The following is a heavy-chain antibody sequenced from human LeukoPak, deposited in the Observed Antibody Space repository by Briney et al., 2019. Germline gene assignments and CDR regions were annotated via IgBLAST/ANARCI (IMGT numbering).Heavy chain of an antibody. V-gene: IGHV3-21*01. D-gene: IGHD5-12*01. CDR1: GFTFSTYS. CDR3: ARDVYSGYNSIYAFHI. Sequence: GGSLRLSCAASGFTFSTYSMNWVRQAPGKGLEWVSSISISSSYIYYADSVKGRFTVSRDNAKNSLYLQMNSLRAEDTAVYYCARDVYSGYNSIYAFHIWGQGTTVTVSS. CDR2: ISISSSYI. J-gene: IGHJ3*02.